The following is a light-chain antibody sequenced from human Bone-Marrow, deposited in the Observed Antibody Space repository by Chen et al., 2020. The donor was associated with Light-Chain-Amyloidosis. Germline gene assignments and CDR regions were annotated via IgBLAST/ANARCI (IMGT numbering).Light chain of an antibody. V-gene: IGLV2-14*03. CDR3: NSYTTSDTYV. J-gene: IGLJ1*01. CDR1: SGDVGAYNY. CDR2: DVS. Sequence: QSARTQPASVSGSPAQSIPISCTGTSGDVGAYNYVSWYQQHPGKAPKLLIYDVSNRPSGVSNRFSGSKSGNTASLTISGLQAEDEADYYCNSYTTSDTYVFGTGTEVTVL.